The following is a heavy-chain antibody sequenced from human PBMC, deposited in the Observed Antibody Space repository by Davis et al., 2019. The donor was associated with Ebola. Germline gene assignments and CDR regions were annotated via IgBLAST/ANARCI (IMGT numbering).Heavy chain of an antibody. Sequence: PGGSLRLSCAASGFTFTIYSMTWVRQAPGKGLEWVSYISSSSSTIYYADSVKGRFTISRDNAKNSLYLQMNSLRDEDTAVYYCARDLPSDYGGTRGYFDYWGQGTLVIVSS. CDR3: ARDLPSDYGGTRGYFDY. CDR1: GFTFTIYS. D-gene: IGHD4-23*01. CDR2: ISSSSSTI. V-gene: IGHV3-48*02. J-gene: IGHJ4*02.